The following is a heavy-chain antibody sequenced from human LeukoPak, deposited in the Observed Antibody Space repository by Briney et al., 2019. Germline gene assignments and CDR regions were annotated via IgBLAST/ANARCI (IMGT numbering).Heavy chain of an antibody. J-gene: IGHJ6*02. V-gene: IGHV3-30*18. Sequence: GRSLRLSCAASGFTFSSYGMHWVRQAPGKGLEWVAVISYDGSNKYYADSVKGRFTISRDNSKNMLYLQMNSLRAEDTAVYYCAKGGPQAYGMDVWGQGTTVTVSS. CDR3: AKGGPQAYGMDV. CDR2: ISYDGSNK. D-gene: IGHD5-12*01. CDR1: GFTFSSYG.